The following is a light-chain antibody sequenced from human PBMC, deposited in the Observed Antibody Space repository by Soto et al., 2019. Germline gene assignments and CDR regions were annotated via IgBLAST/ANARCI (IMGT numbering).Light chain of an antibody. CDR2: KAS. Sequence: IQLTQSASSLSASLGDRVTISCRASQGISSWLAWYQQKPGKAPKLLIYKASSLQSGVPSRFSGSGSGTEFTLTISSLKPDDFATYYCHQYKTYWTFGHGTKVDIK. J-gene: IGKJ1*01. CDR3: HQYKTYWT. V-gene: IGKV1-5*03. CDR1: QGISSW.